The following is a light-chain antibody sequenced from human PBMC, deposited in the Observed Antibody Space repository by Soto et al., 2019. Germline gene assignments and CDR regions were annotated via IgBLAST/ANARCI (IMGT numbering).Light chain of an antibody. J-gene: IGLJ2*01. V-gene: IGLV1-40*01. Sequence: QLVLTQPPSVSGAPGQRVTISCTGSSSNIGAGYDVHWYQQVPGTAPKLLIYANNYRPSGVPDRFSGSKSGTSASLAITGLQAEDEADYYCQSYDTSLSVVLFGGGTKLTVL. CDR3: QSYDTSLSVVL. CDR2: ANN. CDR1: SSNIGAGYD.